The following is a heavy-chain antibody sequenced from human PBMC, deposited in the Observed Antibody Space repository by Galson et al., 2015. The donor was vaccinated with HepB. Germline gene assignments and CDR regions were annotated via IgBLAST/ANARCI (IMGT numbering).Heavy chain of an antibody. J-gene: IGHJ5*02. CDR1: GYTFTSYA. V-gene: IGHV1-3*01. CDR3: ARDRSPAIAARGVGWFDP. CDR2: INAGNGNT. D-gene: IGHD6-13*01. Sequence: SVKVSCKASGYTFTSYAMHWVRQAPGQRLEWMGWINAGNGNTKYSQKFQGRVTITRDTSASTAYMELSSLRSEDTAVYYCARDRSPAIAARGVGWFDPWGQGTLVTVSS.